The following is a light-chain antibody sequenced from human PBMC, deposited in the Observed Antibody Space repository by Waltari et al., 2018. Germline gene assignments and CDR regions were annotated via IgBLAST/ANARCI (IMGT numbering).Light chain of an antibody. CDR2: DAS. V-gene: IGKV3-20*01. CDR1: QRVGNNY. Sequence: EIVLTQSPGTLSLSPGERATLSCKASQRVGNNYLTWYQQKPGQAPRLLIYDASTSASSIPDRFSGSGSGTDFTLTISRLEPEDLAVYYCQQYGDSPLYTFGQGTKLEI. J-gene: IGKJ2*01. CDR3: QQYGDSPLYT.